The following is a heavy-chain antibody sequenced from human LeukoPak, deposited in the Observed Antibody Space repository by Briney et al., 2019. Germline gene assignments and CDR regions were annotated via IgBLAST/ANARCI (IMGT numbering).Heavy chain of an antibody. Sequence: GGSLRLSCAASGYTFSDYYMSWIRQAPGKGLEWVSYISSSGSTIYYAASVKGRFTISRDNAKNSLYLQMNSLRAEDTAVYYCARDRYYYDSSGYYSFDYWGQGTLVTVSS. D-gene: IGHD3-22*01. CDR3: ARDRYYYDSSGYYSFDY. J-gene: IGHJ4*02. CDR1: GYTFSDYY. CDR2: ISSSGSTI. V-gene: IGHV3-11*01.